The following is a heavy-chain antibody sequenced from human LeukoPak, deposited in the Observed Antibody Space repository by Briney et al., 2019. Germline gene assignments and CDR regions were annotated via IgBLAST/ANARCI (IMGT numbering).Heavy chain of an antibody. CDR2: VNGGGADT. D-gene: IGHD6-19*01. Sequence: GGSLRLSCAASGFTFSSYAMSWVRQPPGKGLEWVSAVNGGGADTYYADSVKGRFTISRDNSKSTLYLQMNSLRAEDTAVYYCAKEAVAGILDYWGQRNLVTVSS. V-gene: IGHV3-23*01. CDR3: AKEAVAGILDY. CDR1: GFTFSSYA. J-gene: IGHJ4*02.